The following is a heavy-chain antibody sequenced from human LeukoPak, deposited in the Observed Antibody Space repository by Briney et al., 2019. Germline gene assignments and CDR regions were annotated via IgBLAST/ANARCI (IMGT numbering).Heavy chain of an antibody. J-gene: IGHJ3*02. CDR2: ISYDGSKN. D-gene: IGHD2-2*01. Sequence: GGTLRLSCAASGFTFSSYAMHWVRQAPGKGLEWVAVISYDGSKNYYADSVKGRFTISRDNSKNTLHLQMNSLRAEDTAVYYCARDRTDEAFDIWGQGTMVTVSS. CDR3: ARDRTDEAFDI. CDR1: GFTFSSYA. V-gene: IGHV3-30*04.